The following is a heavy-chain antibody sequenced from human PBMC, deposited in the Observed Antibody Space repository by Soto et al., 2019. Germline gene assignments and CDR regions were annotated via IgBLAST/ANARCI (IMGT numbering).Heavy chain of an antibody. CDR3: TRAAWFPYLSFY. CDR1: GFTFSSYG. V-gene: IGHV3-33*01. CDR2: IWYDGSNK. Sequence: GGSLRLSXAASGFTFSSYGMHWVRQAPGKGLEWVAVIWYDGSNKYYADSVKGRFTISRDNANNSVYLQMDSLRAEDTALYYCTRAAWFPYLSFYWGQGALVTVS. D-gene: IGHD3-10*01. J-gene: IGHJ4*02.